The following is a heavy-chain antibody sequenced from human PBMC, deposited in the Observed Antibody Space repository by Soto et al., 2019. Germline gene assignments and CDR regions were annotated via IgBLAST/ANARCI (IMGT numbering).Heavy chain of an antibody. Sequence: VQFVQSGAELKKPGSSVRVSCRASGGTIKTYTLSWVRQAPGQGLEWMGALLPSFPAPNFAQHFKGRLMLTSKESPNTGLMELSGLRPEDTALYFCATGEGVPSVPNWLDTWGQGTHVIVSS. J-gene: IGHJ5*02. V-gene: IGHV1-69*05. CDR2: LLPSFPAP. D-gene: IGHD1-26*01. CDR1: GGTIKTYT. CDR3: ATGEGVPSVPNWLDT.